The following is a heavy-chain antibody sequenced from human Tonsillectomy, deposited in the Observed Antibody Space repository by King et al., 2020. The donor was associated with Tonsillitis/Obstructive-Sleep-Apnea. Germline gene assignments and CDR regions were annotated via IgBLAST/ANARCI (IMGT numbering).Heavy chain of an antibody. V-gene: IGHV1-2*06. D-gene: IGHD2-2*01. CDR2: INPNSGGT. CDR3: ARNLLDIVVVPAAQSGWFDP. J-gene: IGHJ5*02. Sequence: VQLVESGAEVKKPGASVKVSCKASGYTFTGYYMHWVRQAPGQGLEWMGRINPNSGGTNYAQKFQGRVTMTRDTDISAAYMELSRLRSDDTAVYYCARNLLDIVVVPAAQSGWFDPWGQGTLVTVSS. CDR1: GYTFTGYY.